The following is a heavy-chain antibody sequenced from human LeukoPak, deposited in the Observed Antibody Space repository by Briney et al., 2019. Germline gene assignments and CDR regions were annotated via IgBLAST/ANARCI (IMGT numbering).Heavy chain of an antibody. J-gene: IGHJ4*02. D-gene: IGHD3-10*01. CDR2: INDSGGNT. CDR3: AKTSAGIRGGYFDY. CDR1: GFTFSSYA. Sequence: PGGSLRLSCAASGFTFSSYAMSWVRQAPGKGLEWVSLINDSGGNTYYADSVKGRFTISRDNSKDTLFLQMSSLRAEDTAVYYCAKTSAGIRGGYFDYWGQGTLLTVSS. V-gene: IGHV3-23*01.